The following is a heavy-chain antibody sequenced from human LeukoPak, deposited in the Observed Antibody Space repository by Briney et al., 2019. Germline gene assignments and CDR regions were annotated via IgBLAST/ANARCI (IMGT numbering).Heavy chain of an antibody. D-gene: IGHD6-19*01. Sequence: SGPALVKPTQTLTLTCTFSGFSLSTSAMRVSWIRQPPGKALEWLARIDWDDNKFYSTSLKTRLTISKDTSKNQEVLRMTNMDPVDTATYYCARLYSTGWYDYWGQGTLVTVSS. J-gene: IGHJ4*02. CDR2: IDWDDNK. V-gene: IGHV2-70*04. CDR1: GFSLSTSAMR. CDR3: ARLYSTGWYDY.